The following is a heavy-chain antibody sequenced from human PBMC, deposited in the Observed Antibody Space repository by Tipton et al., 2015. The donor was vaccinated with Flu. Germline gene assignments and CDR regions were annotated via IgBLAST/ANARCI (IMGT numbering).Heavy chain of an antibody. CDR2: SYTSGST. D-gene: IGHD2-21*02. CDR3: ARAVLGVTDRFFDL. V-gene: IGHV4-61*02. CDR1: GGSISSGSYY. Sequence: TLSLTCTVSGGSISSGSYYWNWIRQSAGKGLEWIGRSYTSGSTNYNPSLRGRVTISLDASKNHLSLRLNTVTAADAAVYFCARAVLGVTDRFFDLWGQGILVTVSS. J-gene: IGHJ4*02.